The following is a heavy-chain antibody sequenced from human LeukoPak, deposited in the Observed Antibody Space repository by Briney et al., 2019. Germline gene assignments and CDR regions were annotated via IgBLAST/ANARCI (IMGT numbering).Heavy chain of an antibody. Sequence: QPGGSLRLSCAASGWMHWVRQAPGKGLVWVSGINNDGTGTYYADSVKGRFTISRDNAKNTVYLQMNSLRAEDTAVYYCAKDQGVTMVRGVIPFDYWGQGTLVTVSS. CDR1: GW. D-gene: IGHD3-10*01. J-gene: IGHJ4*02. CDR2: INNDGTGT. CDR3: AKDQGVTMVRGVIPFDY. V-gene: IGHV3-74*01.